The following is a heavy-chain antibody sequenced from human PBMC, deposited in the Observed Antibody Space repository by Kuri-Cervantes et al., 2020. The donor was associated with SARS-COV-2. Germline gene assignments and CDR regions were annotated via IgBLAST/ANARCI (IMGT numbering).Heavy chain of an antibody. CDR1: GYTFTSYY. J-gene: IGHJ6*02. D-gene: IGHD3-9*01. CDR3: AREAGYYDMLLTPSYYYYYYGMDV. CDR2: INPSGGST. V-gene: IGHV1-46*01. Sequence: ASVKVSCKASGYTFTSYYMRWVRQAPGQGLESMGIINPSGGSTSYAQKFQGRVTMTRDTSTSTVYMELSSLRSEDTAVYYCAREAGYYDMLLTPSYYYYYYGMDVWGQGTTVTVSS.